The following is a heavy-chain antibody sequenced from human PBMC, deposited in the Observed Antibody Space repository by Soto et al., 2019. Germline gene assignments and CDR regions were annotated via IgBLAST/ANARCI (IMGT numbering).Heavy chain of an antibody. Sequence: SETLSLTCAVYGGSFSGFYCSRIRQPPGKGLEWIGEINHSGSTNYNPSLKSRVTISVDTSKNQFSLKLSSVTAADTAVYYCARVRSSSATAYYYYYYMDVWGKGPTVTVSS. V-gene: IGHV4-34*01. J-gene: IGHJ6*03. D-gene: IGHD4-17*01. CDR3: ARVRSSSATAYYYYYYMDV. CDR1: GGSFSGFY. CDR2: INHSGST.